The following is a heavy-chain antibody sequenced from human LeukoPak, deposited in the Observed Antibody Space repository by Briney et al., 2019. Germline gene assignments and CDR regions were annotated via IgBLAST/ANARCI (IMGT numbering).Heavy chain of an antibody. CDR1: GFTFDDYA. D-gene: IGHD3-22*01. V-gene: IGHV3-9*01. CDR2: ISWNSGSI. CDR3: AKEGYDSSGYFYAFDI. J-gene: IGHJ3*02. Sequence: SLRLSCAASGFTFDDYAMHWVRQAPGKGLGWVSGISWNSGSIGYADSVKGRFTISRDNAKNSLYLQMNSLRAEDTALYYCAKEGYDSSGYFYAFDIWGQGTMVTVSS.